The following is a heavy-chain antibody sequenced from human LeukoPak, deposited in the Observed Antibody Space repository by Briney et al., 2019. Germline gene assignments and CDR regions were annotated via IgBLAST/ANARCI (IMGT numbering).Heavy chain of an antibody. CDR2: IDSDGSST. D-gene: IGHD3-22*01. CDR1: GFTFSSYW. Sequence: PGGSLRLSCAAYGFTFSSYWMHWVRHAPGKGLVWVSRIDSDGSSTTYADCVKGRFTISRDNAKNSLYLQMNSLRAEDTAVYYCARNGGSMIVVVIKHYYYYGMDVWGQGTTVTVSS. V-gene: IGHV3-74*01. CDR3: ARNGGSMIVVVIKHYYYYGMDV. J-gene: IGHJ6*02.